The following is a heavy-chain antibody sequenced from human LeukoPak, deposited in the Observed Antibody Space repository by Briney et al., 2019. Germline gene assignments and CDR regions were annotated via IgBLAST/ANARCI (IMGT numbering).Heavy chain of an antibody. J-gene: IGHJ6*03. CDR1: GYTFTSYG. CDR2: ISAYNSNT. V-gene: IGHV1-18*01. Sequence: ASVKVSCKASGYTFTSYGISWVRQAPGQGLEWMGWISAYNSNTNYAQKLQGRVTMTTDTSTSTAYMELRSLRSEDTAVYYCARGGTTQNYYYYYMDVWGKGTTVTVSS. CDR3: ARGGTTQNYYYYYMDV. D-gene: IGHD1-14*01.